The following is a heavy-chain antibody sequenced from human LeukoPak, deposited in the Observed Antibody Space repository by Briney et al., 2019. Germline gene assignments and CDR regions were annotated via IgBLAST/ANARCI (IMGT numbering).Heavy chain of an antibody. V-gene: IGHV1-8*03. D-gene: IGHD2-2*01. CDR3: ARSRRCSSTSCYFDY. J-gene: IGHJ4*02. Sequence: ASVKVSCKASGYTFTSYDINWVRQATGQGLEWMGWMNPNSGNTGYAQKFQGRVTITRNTSISTAYMELSSLRSEGTAVYYCARSRRCSSTSCYFDYWGQGTLVTVSS. CDR1: GYTFTSYD. CDR2: MNPNSGNT.